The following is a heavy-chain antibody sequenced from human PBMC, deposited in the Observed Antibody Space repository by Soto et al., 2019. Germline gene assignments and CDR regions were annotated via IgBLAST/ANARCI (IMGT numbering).Heavy chain of an antibody. Sequence: GGSLRLSCAASGFTFSRYSMNWVRQAAGKGLEWVSYISSSSSTIYYADSVKGRFTISRENDKNSLYLQMNSLRDEDTAVYYCARDPGYCSGGSCYNWFDPWGQGTLVTVSS. CDR1: GFTFSRYS. CDR2: ISSSSSTI. CDR3: ARDPGYCSGGSCYNWFDP. D-gene: IGHD2-15*01. J-gene: IGHJ5*02. V-gene: IGHV3-48*02.